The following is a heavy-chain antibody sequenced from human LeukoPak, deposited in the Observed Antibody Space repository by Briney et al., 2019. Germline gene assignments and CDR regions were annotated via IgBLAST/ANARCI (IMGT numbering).Heavy chain of an antibody. CDR2: ISYDGSNK. J-gene: IGHJ6*02. CDR3: AKGLWFGESRGFYGMDV. V-gene: IGHV3-30*18. CDR1: GFAFSSYG. D-gene: IGHD3-10*01. Sequence: GGSLRLSCVASGFAFSSYGMHWVRQAPGKGLEWVAVISYDGSNKYYADSVKGRFTISRDNSKNTLYLQMNSLRAEDTAVYYCAKGLWFGESRGFYGMDVWGQGTTVTVSS.